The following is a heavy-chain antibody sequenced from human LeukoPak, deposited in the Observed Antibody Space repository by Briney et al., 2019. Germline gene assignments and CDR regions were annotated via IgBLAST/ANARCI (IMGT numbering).Heavy chain of an antibody. J-gene: IGHJ5*02. V-gene: IGHV3-23*01. CDR3: ANRSLGYCSSTSCYEGGWFDP. D-gene: IGHD2-2*01. Sequence: PGGSLRLSCAASGFTFSTYWMSWVRQAPGKGLEWVSAISGSGGSTYYADSVKGRFTISRDNSKNTLYLQMNSLRAEDTAIYYCANRSLGYCSSTSCYEGGWFDPWGQGTLVTVSS. CDR2: ISGSGGST. CDR1: GFTFSTYW.